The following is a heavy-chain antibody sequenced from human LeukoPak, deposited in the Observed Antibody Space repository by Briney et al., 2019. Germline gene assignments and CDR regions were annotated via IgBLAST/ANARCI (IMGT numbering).Heavy chain of an antibody. CDR2: ISSSGSTT. D-gene: IGHD2-15*01. V-gene: IGHV3-11*04. CDR1: GFTFSDFY. Sequence: PGGSLRLSCAASGFTFSDFYMNWIRQAPGKGLEWVSYISSSGSTTYYADSVKGRFTISRDNAKNSLYLQMNSLRGEDTAVYYCARVGYCGGGNCYSDPFGYWGQGTLVIVSS. CDR3: ARVGYCGGGNCYSDPFGY. J-gene: IGHJ4*02.